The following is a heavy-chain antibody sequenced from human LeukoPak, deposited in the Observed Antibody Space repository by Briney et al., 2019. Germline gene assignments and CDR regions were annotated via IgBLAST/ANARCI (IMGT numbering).Heavy chain of an antibody. J-gene: IGHJ4*02. Sequence: GGSLRLSCAASGFTFSSYSMNWVRQAPGKGLEWVSYISSSSSTIYYADSVKGRFTISRGNAKNSLYLQMNSLRAEDTAVYYCARGYDFWSGPRFDYWGQGTLVTVSS. CDR1: GFTFSSYS. V-gene: IGHV3-48*01. D-gene: IGHD3-3*01. CDR3: ARGYDFWSGPRFDY. CDR2: ISSSSSTI.